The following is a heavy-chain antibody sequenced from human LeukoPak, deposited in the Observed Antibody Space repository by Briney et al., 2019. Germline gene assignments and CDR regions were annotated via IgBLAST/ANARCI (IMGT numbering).Heavy chain of an antibody. V-gene: IGHV1-8*02. CDR3: AIPRRGWLSAYY. J-gene: IGHJ4*02. CDR1: GYIFTNYG. CDR2: MNPNSGNT. D-gene: IGHD3-22*01. Sequence: ASVKVSCKASGYIFTNYGISWVRQATGQGLEWMGWMNPNSGNTGYAQKFQGRVTMTEDTSTDTAYMELSSLRSEDTAVYYCAIPRRGWLSAYYWGQGTLVTVSS.